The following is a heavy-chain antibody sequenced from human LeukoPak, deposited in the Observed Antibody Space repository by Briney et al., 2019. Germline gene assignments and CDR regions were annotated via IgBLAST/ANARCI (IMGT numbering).Heavy chain of an antibody. V-gene: IGHV3-66*01. D-gene: IGHD2-21*02. CDR1: GFTVSSNY. Sequence: GGSLRLSCAASGFTVSSNYMSWVRQAPGKGLEWVSVIYSGGSTYYAESVKGRFTISRDNSKNTLDLQMTSLRTEDTAVYYCARGVVTAYAAFDSWGQGTLVTVSS. CDR3: ARGVVTAYAAFDS. CDR2: IYSGGST. J-gene: IGHJ4*02.